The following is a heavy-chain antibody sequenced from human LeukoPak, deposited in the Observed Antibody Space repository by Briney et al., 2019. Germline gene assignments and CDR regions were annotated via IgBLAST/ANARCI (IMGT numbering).Heavy chain of an antibody. V-gene: IGHV4-59*01. J-gene: IGHJ6*03. CDR2: IYYSGST. D-gene: IGHD3/OR15-3a*01. Sequence: SETLSLTCTVSGGSISSYYWSWIRQPPGKGLEWIGYIYYSGSTNYNPSLKSRVTISVDTSKNQFSLKLSSVTAADTAVYYCARVGLDWRDYYMDVWGKGTMVTVSS. CDR1: GGSISSYY. CDR3: ARVGLDWRDYYMDV.